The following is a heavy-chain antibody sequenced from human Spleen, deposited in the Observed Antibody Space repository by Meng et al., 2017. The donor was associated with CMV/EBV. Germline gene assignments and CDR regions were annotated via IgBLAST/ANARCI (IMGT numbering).Heavy chain of an antibody. Sequence: SETLSLTCAVSGGSISSYYWSWIRQPPGKGLEWIGYVYYSGSTKYNPSLKSRVTISVDMSENQFSLQLSSVTAADTAVYYCARGGAARAGGYFDYWGQGTLVTVSS. D-gene: IGHD6-6*01. CDR1: GGSISSYY. CDR3: ARGGAARAGGYFDY. V-gene: IGHV4-59*01. CDR2: VYYSGST. J-gene: IGHJ4*02.